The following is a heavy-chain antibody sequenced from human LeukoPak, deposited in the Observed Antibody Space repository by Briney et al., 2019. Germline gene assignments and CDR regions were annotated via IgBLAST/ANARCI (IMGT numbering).Heavy chain of an antibody. CDR3: ARGDRVNTVSRYCSSTSCYSNWFDP. D-gene: IGHD2-2*01. CDR1: GGSISSSSYY. J-gene: IGHJ5*02. V-gene: IGHV4-39*07. CDR2: IYCSGST. Sequence: SETLSLTCTVSGGSISSSSYYWGWIRQPPGKGLEWIGSIYCSGSTYYNPSLKSRVTISVDTSKNQFSLKLSSVTAADTAVYYCARGDRVNTVSRYCSSTSCYSNWFDPWGQGTLVTVSS.